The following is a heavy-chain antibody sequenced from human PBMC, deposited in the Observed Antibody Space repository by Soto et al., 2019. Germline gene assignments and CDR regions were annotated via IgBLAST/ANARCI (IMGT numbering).Heavy chain of an antibody. J-gene: IGHJ3*02. CDR2: INWNGGST. V-gene: IGHV3-20*04. Sequence: PGGSLRLSCAASGFTFDDYGMSWVRQAPGKGLEWVSGINWNGGSTGYADSVKGRITISRDNAKNSLYLQMNSLRAEDTALYYCARSITMIVEDAFDIWGQGTMVTVSS. CDR3: ARSITMIVEDAFDI. D-gene: IGHD3-22*01. CDR1: GFTFDDYG.